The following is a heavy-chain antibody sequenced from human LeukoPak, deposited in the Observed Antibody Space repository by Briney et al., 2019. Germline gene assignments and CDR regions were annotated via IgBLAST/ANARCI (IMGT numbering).Heavy chain of an antibody. Sequence: SETLSLTCTVSGGSMTTYYWNWIRQPPGKGLEWIGYIYYSGSTNYNPSLESRVTISIDTPKNQFSLKLSSVTAADTAVYYCASGEISSSSLRYWGQGTLVTVSS. CDR2: IYYSGST. D-gene: IGHD6-6*01. CDR3: ASGEISSSSLRY. J-gene: IGHJ4*02. V-gene: IGHV4-59*08. CDR1: GGSMTTYY.